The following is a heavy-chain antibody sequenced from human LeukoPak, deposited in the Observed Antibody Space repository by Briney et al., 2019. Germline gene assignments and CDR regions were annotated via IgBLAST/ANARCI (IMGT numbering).Heavy chain of an antibody. J-gene: IGHJ5*02. D-gene: IGHD3-22*01. CDR1: GGSISDYH. V-gene: IGHV4-59*01. CDR2: IYNSGRT. CDR3: ARDYYDSSGYFNWFDP. Sequence: SETLSLTCTVSGGSISDYHWSWIRQPPGKGLEYIGYIYNSGRTFYNPSLKSRVTISVDTSKNQFSLKLSSVTAADTAVYYCARDYYDSSGYFNWFDPWGQGTLVTVSS.